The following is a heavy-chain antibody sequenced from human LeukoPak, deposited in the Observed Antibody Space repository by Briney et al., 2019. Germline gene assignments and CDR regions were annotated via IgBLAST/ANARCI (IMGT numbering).Heavy chain of an antibody. CDR1: GFTFSSYG. J-gene: IGHJ5*02. Sequence: GGSLRLSCAASGFTFSSYGMHWVRQAPGKGLEWVAVIWYDGSNKYYADSVKGRFTISRDNSKNTLYLQMNSLRAEDTAVYYCARVYRYSSSIWFDPWGQGTLVTVSS. V-gene: IGHV3-33*01. D-gene: IGHD6-6*01. CDR2: IWYDGSNK. CDR3: ARVYRYSSSIWFDP.